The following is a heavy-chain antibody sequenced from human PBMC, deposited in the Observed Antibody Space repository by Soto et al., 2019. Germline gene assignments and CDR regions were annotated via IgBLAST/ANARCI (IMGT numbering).Heavy chain of an antibody. Sequence: PVGSLRLSCAASGFTFSSYGMHWVRQAPGKGLEWVAVISYDGSNKYYADSVKGRFTISRDNSKNTLYLQMNSLRAEDTAVYYCAKDQGDGYNLVYYYYYGMDVWGQGTTVTVSS. CDR2: ISYDGSNK. V-gene: IGHV3-30*18. D-gene: IGHD5-12*01. J-gene: IGHJ6*02. CDR3: AKDQGDGYNLVYYYYYGMDV. CDR1: GFTFSSYG.